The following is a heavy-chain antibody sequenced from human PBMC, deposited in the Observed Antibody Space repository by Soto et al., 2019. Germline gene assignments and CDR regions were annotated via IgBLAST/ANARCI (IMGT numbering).Heavy chain of an antibody. CDR3: VRQGYYYDRSGPYYFDS. Sequence: PSETLSLTCTVSGDSISGISSRYYWGWIRQTPARGLEWIGSVYYGGNTYYSPSLESRVTISVDTSKNQLSLRLNSVTAADPALFYCVRQGYYYDRSGPYYFDSWAQGVPVTVSS. J-gene: IGHJ4*02. CDR2: VYYGGNT. CDR1: GDSISGISSRYY. V-gene: IGHV4-39*01. D-gene: IGHD3-22*01.